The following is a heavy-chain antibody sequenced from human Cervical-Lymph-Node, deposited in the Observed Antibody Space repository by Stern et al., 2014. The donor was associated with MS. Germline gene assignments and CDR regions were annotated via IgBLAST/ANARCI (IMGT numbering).Heavy chain of an antibody. D-gene: IGHD1-26*01. CDR1: GGSISSSGYY. CDR3: ATTRWDLFTWNWFDP. V-gene: IGHV4-61*02. Sequence: QVQLVESGPGLVKPSQTLSLTCTVSGGSISSSGYYWSWIRQPADKGLEWIGRIHDSGSTYYNPSLKTRVTLSMVTATNQFSLRLPSGTAADTAVYYCATTRWDLFTWNWFDPWGQGTLVTVSS. CDR2: IHDSGST. J-gene: IGHJ5*02.